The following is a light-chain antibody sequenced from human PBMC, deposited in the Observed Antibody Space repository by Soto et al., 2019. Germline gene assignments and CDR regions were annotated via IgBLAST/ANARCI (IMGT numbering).Light chain of an antibody. V-gene: IGLV1-51*02. J-gene: IGLJ1*01. Sequence: QSVRTRPPSVSAAPGQKVTISCSGNGSNIGSNDVSWYQQLPGKAPKLLIYENSQRPSGIPDRFSGSKSGTSATLGITGLQTGDEADYYCGTWDSSLIALFGTGTKVTVL. CDR2: ENS. CDR1: GSNIGSND. CDR3: GTWDSSLIAL.